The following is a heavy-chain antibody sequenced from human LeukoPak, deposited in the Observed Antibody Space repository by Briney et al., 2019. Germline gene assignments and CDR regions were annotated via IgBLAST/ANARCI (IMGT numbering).Heavy chain of an antibody. CDR1: GYTFTGYY. J-gene: IGHJ6*03. V-gene: IGHV1-2*02. CDR2: INPNSGGT. D-gene: IGHD5-18*01. CDR3: ARDLLGRYATAMVYYYYYMDV. Sequence: ASVKVSCKASGYTFTGYYMHWVRQAPGQGLEWMGWINPNSGGTNYAQKFQGRVTMTRDTSISTAYMELSRLRSDDTAVYYCARDLLGRYATAMVYYYYYMDVWGKGTTVTISS.